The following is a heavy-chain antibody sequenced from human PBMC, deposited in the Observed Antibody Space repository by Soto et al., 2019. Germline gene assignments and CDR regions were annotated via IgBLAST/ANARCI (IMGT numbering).Heavy chain of an antibody. CDR1: GGSISSYY. CDR2: IYTSGST. D-gene: IGHD6-13*01. CDR3: AGEGRIAADGNPFSEYFQH. Sequence: PSETLSLTCTVSGGSISSYYWSWIRQAAGKGLEWIGRIYTSGSTNYNPSLKSRVTMSVDKSKNQFSLKLSSVAAADTAVYYCAGEGRIAADGNPFSEYFQHWGQGTLGTVSS. V-gene: IGHV4-4*07. J-gene: IGHJ1*01.